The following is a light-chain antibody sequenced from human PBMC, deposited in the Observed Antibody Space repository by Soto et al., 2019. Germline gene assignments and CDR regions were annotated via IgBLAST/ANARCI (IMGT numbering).Light chain of an antibody. Sequence: EIVLTQSPATLSLSPGERATLSCEASQTISSRQLAWYQQKPDLAPRLLIYDVSSRATGIPDRFSGSGSGTDFTLTISRVTPEVFTVYYCHQYTASPLTFGGGTKVEIK. CDR3: HQYTASPLT. CDR1: QTISSRQ. CDR2: DVS. V-gene: IGKV3D-20*01. J-gene: IGKJ4*01.